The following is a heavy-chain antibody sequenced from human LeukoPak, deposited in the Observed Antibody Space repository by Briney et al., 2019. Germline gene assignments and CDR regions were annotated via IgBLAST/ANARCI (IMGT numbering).Heavy chain of an antibody. CDR2: INHSGST. CDR1: GGSFSGYY. CDR3: AGQLWTPKYYFDY. Sequence: SETLSLTCAVYGGSFSGYYWSWIRQPPGKGLEWIGEINHSGSTNYNPSLKSRVAISVDTSKNQFSLKLSSVTAADTAVYYCAGQLWTPKYYFDYWGQGTLVTVSS. D-gene: IGHD5-18*01. V-gene: IGHV4-34*01. J-gene: IGHJ4*02.